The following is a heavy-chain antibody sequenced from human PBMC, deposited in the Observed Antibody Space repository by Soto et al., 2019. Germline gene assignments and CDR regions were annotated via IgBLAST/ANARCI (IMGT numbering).Heavy chain of an antibody. D-gene: IGHD3-22*01. Sequence: QVQLQQWGAGLLKPSETLSLTCAVYGGSFSGYYWSWIRQPPGKGLEWIGEINHSGSTNYNPSLKSRVTISVDTSKNQFSLKLSSVTAADTAVYYCARGPHYYDSSGYYTYWGQGTLVTVSS. CDR3: ARGPHYYDSSGYYTY. CDR2: INHSGST. J-gene: IGHJ4*02. CDR1: GGSFSGYY. V-gene: IGHV4-34*01.